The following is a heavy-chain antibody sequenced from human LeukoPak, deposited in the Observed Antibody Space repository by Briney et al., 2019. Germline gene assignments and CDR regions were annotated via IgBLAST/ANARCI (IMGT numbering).Heavy chain of an antibody. Sequence: GESLKISCKGSGYSFTSYWIGWVRQMPGKGLEWMGIIYPGDSDTRYSPSFQGQVTISADKSISTAYLQWSSLKASDTAMYYCARGTYYDFWSGYSPCAFDIWGQGTMVTVSS. CDR3: ARGTYYDFWSGYSPCAFDI. J-gene: IGHJ3*02. CDR1: GYSFTSYW. V-gene: IGHV5-51*01. D-gene: IGHD3-3*01. CDR2: IYPGDSDT.